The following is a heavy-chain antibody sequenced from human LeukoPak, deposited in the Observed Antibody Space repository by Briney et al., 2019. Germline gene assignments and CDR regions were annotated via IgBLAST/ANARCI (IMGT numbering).Heavy chain of an antibody. J-gene: IGHJ4*02. CDR1: GFTFSSYA. V-gene: IGHV3-23*01. CDR3: AKRRYDILTGYLRPDYYFDY. Sequence: GGSLRLSCAASGFTFSSYAMSWVRQAPGKGLEWVSAISGSGGSTYYADSVKGRFTISRDNSKNTLYLQMNSLRAEDTAVYYCAKRRYDILTGYLRPDYYFDYWGQGTLVTVSS. CDR2: ISGSGGST. D-gene: IGHD3-9*01.